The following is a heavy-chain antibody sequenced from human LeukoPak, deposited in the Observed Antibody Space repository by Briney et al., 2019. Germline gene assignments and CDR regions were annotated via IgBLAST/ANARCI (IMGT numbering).Heavy chain of an antibody. CDR2: ISWNSGSI. V-gene: IGHV3-9*01. CDR1: GFTFSTYG. Sequence: PGGSLRLSCAASGFTFSTYGMSWVRQAPGKGLEWVSGISWNSGSIGYADSVKGRFTISRDNAKNSLYLQMNSLRAEDTALYYCAKAQTEDSSGSCFDYWGQGTLVTVSS. J-gene: IGHJ4*02. CDR3: AKAQTEDSSGSCFDY. D-gene: IGHD3-22*01.